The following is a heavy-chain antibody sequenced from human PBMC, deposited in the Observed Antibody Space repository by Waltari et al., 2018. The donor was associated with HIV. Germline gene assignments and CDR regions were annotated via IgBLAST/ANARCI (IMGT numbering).Heavy chain of an antibody. CDR1: GFSCRTYW. Sequence: EVQLVESGGGLVRPGLSLRLSCAASGFSCRTYWMHWVRQVPGKGPVWVSRIDQDGSRISYADSVKGRFTISRDNARNILYLQMNSLRVEDTAVYYCARMTSPYFIDYWGLGTLVTVSS. CDR3: ARMTSPYFIDY. J-gene: IGHJ4*02. CDR2: IDQDGSRI. V-gene: IGHV3-74*01. D-gene: IGHD2-21*02.